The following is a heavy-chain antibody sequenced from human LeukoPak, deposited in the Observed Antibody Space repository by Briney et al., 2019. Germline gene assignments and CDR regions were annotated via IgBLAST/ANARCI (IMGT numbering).Heavy chain of an antibody. V-gene: IGHV4-38-2*02. Sequence: NPSETLSLTCTVSGYSIRSGYYWGWIRQPPGKGLEWIGSIYHSGSTYYNPSLKSRVTISVDTSKNQFSLKLSSVTAADTAVYYCARVPSEVDYWGQGTLVTVSS. CDR2: IYHSGST. D-gene: IGHD1-26*01. CDR3: ARVPSEVDY. CDR1: GYSIRSGYY. J-gene: IGHJ4*02.